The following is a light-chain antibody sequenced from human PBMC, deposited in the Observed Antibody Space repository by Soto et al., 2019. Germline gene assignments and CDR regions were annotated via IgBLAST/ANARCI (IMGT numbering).Light chain of an antibody. CDR2: GHN. CDR3: QSYDSSLSGSNV. Sequence: QAVVTQPPSVSGAPGQRVTTSCTGSSSNIGAGYDVHWYQQLPGTAPKLLIYGHNNRPSGVPDRFSGSKSGTSASLAITGLQAEDEADYYCQSYDSSLSGSNVFGTGTKLTVL. CDR1: SSNIGAGYD. V-gene: IGLV1-40*01. J-gene: IGLJ1*01.